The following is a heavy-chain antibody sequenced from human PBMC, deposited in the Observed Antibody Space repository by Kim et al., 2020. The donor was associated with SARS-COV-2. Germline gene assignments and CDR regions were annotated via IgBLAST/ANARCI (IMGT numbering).Heavy chain of an antibody. J-gene: IGHJ5*02. CDR1: GGSISSSSYY. Sequence: SETLSLTCTVSGGSISSSSYYWGWIRQPPGKGLEWIGSIYYSGSTYYNPSLKSRVTISVDTSKNQFSLKLSSVTAADTAVYYCASHDSSGYYPGWFDPWGQGTLVTVSS. V-gene: IGHV4-39*01. D-gene: IGHD3-22*01. CDR2: IYYSGST. CDR3: ASHDSSGYYPGWFDP.